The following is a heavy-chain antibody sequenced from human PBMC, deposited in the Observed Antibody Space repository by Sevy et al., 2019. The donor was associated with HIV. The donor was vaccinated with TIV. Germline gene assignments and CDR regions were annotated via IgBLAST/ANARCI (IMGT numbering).Heavy chain of an antibody. D-gene: IGHD2-15*01. V-gene: IGHV4-31*03. Sequence: SETLSLTCTVSGGSISSGGYYWSWIRQHPGKGLEWIGYIYYSGSTYYNPSLKSRVTISVDTSKNQFSLKLSSVTAADTAVYYCAGDTACSGGSCYFDYYYGMDVWGQGTTVTVSS. J-gene: IGHJ6*02. CDR1: GGSISSGGYY. CDR3: AGDTACSGGSCYFDYYYGMDV. CDR2: IYYSGST.